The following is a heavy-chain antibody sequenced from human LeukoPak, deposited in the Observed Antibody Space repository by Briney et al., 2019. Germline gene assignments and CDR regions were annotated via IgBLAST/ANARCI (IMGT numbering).Heavy chain of an antibody. V-gene: IGHV4-39*01. CDR2: IYYIGSS. Sequence: SETLSLTCTVSGGSISSTSYYWGWIRQPPGKGLEWIGSIYYIGSSYYNPSLKSRVTVSVDTSKNQFSLKLSSVTAADTALYYCASYGGTTFDYWGQGTLVTVSS. J-gene: IGHJ4*02. D-gene: IGHD4-23*01. CDR1: GGSISSTSYY. CDR3: ASYGGTTFDY.